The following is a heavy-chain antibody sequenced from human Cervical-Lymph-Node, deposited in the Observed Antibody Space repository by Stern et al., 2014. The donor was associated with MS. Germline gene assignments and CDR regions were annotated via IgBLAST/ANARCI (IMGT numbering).Heavy chain of an antibody. D-gene: IGHD5/OR15-5a*01. CDR2: VNANGGSA. CDR1: GYTFIRYY. V-gene: IGHV1-46*01. CDR3: ATLYDSSGNYGMEV. J-gene: IGHJ6*02. Sequence: QVQLVQSGAQGKKPGASVKVSCKGSGYTFIRYYIQWVRQAPGQGLEWMGIVNANGGSARYAQKFQGRVTMASDTSTSTVSMELSSLRSEDTAVYYCATLYDSSGNYGMEVWGQGTTVIVSS.